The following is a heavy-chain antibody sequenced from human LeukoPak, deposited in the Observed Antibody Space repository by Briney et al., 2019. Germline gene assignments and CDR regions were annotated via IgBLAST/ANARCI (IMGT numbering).Heavy chain of an antibody. V-gene: IGHV1-69*13. CDR3: ARYHPPTTYDTPGLVIDY. J-gene: IGHJ4*02. Sequence: SVKVSCKASGGTFSSYAISWVRQAPGQGLEWMGGIIPIFGTANYAQKFQGRVTITADESTSTAYMELSSLRSEDTAVYYCARYHPPTTYDTPGLVIDYWGQGTLVTVSS. CDR2: IIPIFGTA. D-gene: IGHD3-22*01. CDR1: GGTFSSYA.